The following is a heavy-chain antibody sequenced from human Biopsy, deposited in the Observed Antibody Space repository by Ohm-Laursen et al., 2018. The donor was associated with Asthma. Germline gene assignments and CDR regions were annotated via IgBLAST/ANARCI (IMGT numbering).Heavy chain of an antibody. CDR1: GYTFIHYA. D-gene: IGHD3-9*01. V-gene: IGHV1-3*01. Sequence: ASVKVSCKASGYTFIHYAIHWVRQAPGQRLEWMGWVNAGNGNTKYSQKFQGRVTITRDTSASTAYMDLRSLRSEDTAMYYCARTYYDFLTGQVNDAFALWGQGTMVTVSS. CDR2: VNAGNGNT. J-gene: IGHJ3*01. CDR3: ARTYYDFLTGQVNDAFAL.